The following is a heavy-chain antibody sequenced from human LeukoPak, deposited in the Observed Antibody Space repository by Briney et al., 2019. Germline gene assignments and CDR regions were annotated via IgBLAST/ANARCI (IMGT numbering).Heavy chain of an antibody. V-gene: IGHV5-51*01. CDR3: ARYGKSGTYSHGFDV. J-gene: IGHJ3*01. Sequence: GGAPKISCEAFGCLFTGHCNGWGRQVPGRGLEFLGTIYSGGSDTRYSPSFEGRVTISVDKSNNTAYLQWSGLRASDTAMYYCARYGKSGTYSHGFDVWGQGTRVIVS. CDR2: IYSGGSDT. D-gene: IGHD3-10*01. CDR1: GCLFTGHC.